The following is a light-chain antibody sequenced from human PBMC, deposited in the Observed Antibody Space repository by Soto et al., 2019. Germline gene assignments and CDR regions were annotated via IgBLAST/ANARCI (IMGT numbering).Light chain of an antibody. J-gene: IGKJ1*01. CDR2: VSS. V-gene: IGKV3-11*01. CDR1: QSGCTD. Sequence: EIVLTQSTATLSLSPEERATLSCRARQSGCTDCAWYHMIRRQAHIFRLYVSSNKTPGIPARISGSGSETDYTLTISSLEPEDFAAYYCRQRSNWTFGQGTKVDI. CDR3: RQRSNWT.